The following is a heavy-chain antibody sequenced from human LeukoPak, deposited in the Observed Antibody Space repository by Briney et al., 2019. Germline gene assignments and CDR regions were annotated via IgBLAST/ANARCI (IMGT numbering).Heavy chain of an antibody. Sequence: SENLSLTWTVAGGSMTSYYWSWIRQPPGKGLEWIGHIHNSGSTNYNPSPKSRVTISADTSKNQFSLKLSSVTAADTAVYYCARVGYSYGYVDYWGQGTLVIVSS. CDR1: GGSMTSYY. D-gene: IGHD5-18*01. CDR3: ARVGYSYGYVDY. CDR2: IHNSGST. V-gene: IGHV4-59*01. J-gene: IGHJ4*02.